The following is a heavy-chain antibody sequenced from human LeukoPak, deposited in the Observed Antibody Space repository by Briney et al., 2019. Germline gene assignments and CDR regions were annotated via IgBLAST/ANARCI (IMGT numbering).Heavy chain of an antibody. CDR2: ISSSSSYI. D-gene: IGHD2-2*01. CDR3: ARVGKGYCSSTSCPPGY. V-gene: IGHV3-21*01. CDR1: GFTFSSYS. J-gene: IGHJ4*02. Sequence: PGGSLRLSCAASGFTFSSYSMNWVRQAPGKGLEWVSSISSSSSYIYYADSVKGRFTISRDNAKNSLCLQMNSLRAEDTAVYYCARVGKGYCSSTSCPPGYWGQGTLVTVSS.